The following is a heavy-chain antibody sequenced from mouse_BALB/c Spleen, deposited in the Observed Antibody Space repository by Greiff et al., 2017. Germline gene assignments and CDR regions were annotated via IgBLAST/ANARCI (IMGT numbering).Heavy chain of an antibody. Sequence: EVQLVESGGGLAQPGGSLRLSCSTSGFTFTDYYMTWVRQPPGKALEWLGFIRNKANGYTTEYSASVKGRFTISRDNSQSILYLQMNTLRAEDSATYYCARDLPRAMYYWGQGTSVTVSS. J-gene: IGHJ4*01. V-gene: IGHV7-3*02. CDR1: GFTFTDYY. CDR3: ARDLPRAMYY. CDR2: IRNKANGYTT.